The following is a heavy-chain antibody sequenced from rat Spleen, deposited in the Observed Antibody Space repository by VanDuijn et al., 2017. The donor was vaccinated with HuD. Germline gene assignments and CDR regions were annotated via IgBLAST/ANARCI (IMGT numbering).Heavy chain of an antibody. CDR2: ISPSGGAT. Sequence: EVRLVESGGGFVQPGRSLKLSCAASGFTFSDYDMAWVRQAPTMGLEWVTSISPSGGATYYRDSVKGRFTVSRDNAKNTLYLQLDSLRSEDTATFYCARRHYGYTDYFDYWGQGVMVTVSS. CDR3: ARRHYGYTDYFDY. D-gene: IGHD1-9*01. V-gene: IGHV5S13*01. CDR1: GFTFSDYD. J-gene: IGHJ2*01.